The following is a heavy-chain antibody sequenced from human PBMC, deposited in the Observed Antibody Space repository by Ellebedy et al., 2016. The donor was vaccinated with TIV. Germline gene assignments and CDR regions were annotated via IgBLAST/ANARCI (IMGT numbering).Heavy chain of an antibody. CDR1: GFTFRSYD. D-gene: IGHD5-18*01. V-gene: IGHV3-13*01. Sequence: GGSLRLSCAASGFTFRSYDMHWVRQATGKGLKWVSAIGTAGDTYYPGSVKGRFTISRENAKNSLYLQMNSLRAEDTAVYYCARVRFGDTAVDYWGQGTLVTVSS. CDR2: IGTAGDT. J-gene: IGHJ4*02. CDR3: ARVRFGDTAVDY.